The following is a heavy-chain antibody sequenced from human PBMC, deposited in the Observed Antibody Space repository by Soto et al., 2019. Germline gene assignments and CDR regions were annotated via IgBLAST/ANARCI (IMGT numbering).Heavy chain of an antibody. J-gene: IGHJ4*01. D-gene: IGHD2-2*03. Sequence: SETLSRTCAISGYSISSGFYWGWIRQPPPKGLQWIGTAYRSGNAYYNPSLRSQVTISMDTSKNEVSLRLKAVTAADTAVYYCAGDRWISMWRIDHWGHGTLVTVSS. V-gene: IGHV4-38-2*02. CDR2: AYRSGNA. CDR1: GYSISSGFY. CDR3: AGDRWISMWRIDH.